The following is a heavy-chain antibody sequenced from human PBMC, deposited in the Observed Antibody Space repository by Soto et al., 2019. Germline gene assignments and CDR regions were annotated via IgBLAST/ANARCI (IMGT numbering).Heavy chain of an antibody. CDR2: IYTSGST. CDR1: GGSISSYY. Sequence: QVQLQESGPGLVKPSETLSLTCTVSGGSISSYYWSWIRQPAGKGLEWIGRIYTSGSTNYNPSLKSRVTMSVDTSKNQFSLKLSSVTAADTAVYYCARGWRYCSGGSCYSRGLRLTGFDPWGQGTLVTVSS. CDR3: ARGWRYCSGGSCYSRGLRLTGFDP. V-gene: IGHV4-4*07. D-gene: IGHD2-15*01. J-gene: IGHJ5*02.